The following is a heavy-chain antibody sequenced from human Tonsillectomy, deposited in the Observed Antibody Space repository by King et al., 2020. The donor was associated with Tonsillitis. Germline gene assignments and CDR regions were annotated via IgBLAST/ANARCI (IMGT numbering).Heavy chain of an antibody. CDR3: ARRGDFWSGYSVDY. D-gene: IGHD3-3*01. Sequence: VQLVESGGGLVQPGGSLRLSCAASGFTFSSYEMTWVRQAPGKGLEWVSYISSSGSTFYYASVVKGRFTISRDNAKNSLYLQMNSLRAEDTAVYYCARRGDFWSGYSVDYWGQGTLVTVSS. J-gene: IGHJ4*02. CDR2: ISSSGSTF. V-gene: IGHV3-48*03. CDR1: GFTFSSYE.